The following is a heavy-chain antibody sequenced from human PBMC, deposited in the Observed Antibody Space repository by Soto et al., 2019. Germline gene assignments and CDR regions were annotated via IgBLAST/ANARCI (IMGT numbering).Heavy chain of an antibody. V-gene: IGHV3-9*01. J-gene: IGHJ4*02. CDR1: GFTFDNYA. CDR3: AKDHMAWAGLFDS. D-gene: IGHD6-19*01. CDR2: ISWNSGNI. Sequence: GGSLRLSCAASGFTFDNYAMHWVRQVPGKGLEWVSGISWNSGNIGYADSVKGRFTISRDNAQNSLYLQMNSLRSEDTAFYYCAKDHMAWAGLFDSWGQGTLVTVSS.